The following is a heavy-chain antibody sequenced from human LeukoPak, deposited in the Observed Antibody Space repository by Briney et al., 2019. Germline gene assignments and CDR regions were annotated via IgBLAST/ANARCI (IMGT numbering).Heavy chain of an antibody. Sequence: PGGSLILFCAASGFTFSYYGMHWVRQAPGKGLEWVAFIRYDGNNKYYADSVKGRFTISRDNSKNTLYLQMNSLRAEDTAVYYCAKVGRGYCSSTSCYGLGDWGQGTLVTVSS. V-gene: IGHV3-30*02. CDR3: AKVGRGYCSSTSCYGLGD. CDR2: IRYDGNNK. D-gene: IGHD2-2*01. J-gene: IGHJ4*02. CDR1: GFTFSYYG.